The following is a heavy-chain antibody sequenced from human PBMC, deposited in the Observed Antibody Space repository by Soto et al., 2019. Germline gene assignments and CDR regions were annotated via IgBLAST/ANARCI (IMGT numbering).Heavy chain of an antibody. CDR2: ISAYNGNT. CDR3: ARVTTVETGSY. J-gene: IGHJ4*02. D-gene: IGHD4-17*01. CDR1: GYTFTSYC. V-gene: IGHV1-18*01. Sequence: QVQLVQSGAEVKKTGASVKASCKASGYTFTSYCISWVRQAPGQELEWMGWISAYNGNTNYAQKFQGRGTMTTDTSTSTGYMELRSLRSDDTGVYYCARVTTVETGSYWGQGTLVTVSS.